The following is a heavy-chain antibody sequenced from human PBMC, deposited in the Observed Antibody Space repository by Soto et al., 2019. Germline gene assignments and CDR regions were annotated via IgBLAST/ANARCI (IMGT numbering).Heavy chain of an antibody. J-gene: IGHJ6*03. CDR3: ARGNTYYYGSGSYIHYYYYMDV. D-gene: IGHD3-10*01. Sequence: ASVKVSCKASGYTFTSYDINWVRQATGQGLEWMGWMNPNSGNTGYAQKFQGRVTMTRNTSISTAYRELSSLRSEDTAVYYCARGNTYYYGSGSYIHYYYYMDVWGKGTTVTVSS. V-gene: IGHV1-8*01. CDR1: GYTFTSYD. CDR2: MNPNSGNT.